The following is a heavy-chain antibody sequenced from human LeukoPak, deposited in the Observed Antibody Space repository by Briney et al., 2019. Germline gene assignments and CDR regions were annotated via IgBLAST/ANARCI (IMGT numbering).Heavy chain of an antibody. CDR3: ARGWRSGNWFDP. J-gene: IGHJ5*02. CDR1: GGSFSGYY. V-gene: IGHV4-34*01. CDR2: INHSGST. D-gene: IGHD3-10*01. Sequence: SETLSLTCAVYGGSFSGYYWSWIRQPPGKGLEWIGEINHSGSTNYNPSLKSRVTISVDTSKNQFSLKLSSVTAADTAVYYCARGWRSGNWFDPWGQGTLVTVSS.